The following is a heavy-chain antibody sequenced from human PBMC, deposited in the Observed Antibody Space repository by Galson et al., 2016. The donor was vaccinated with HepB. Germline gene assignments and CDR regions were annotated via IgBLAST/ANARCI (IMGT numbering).Heavy chain of an antibody. D-gene: IGHD2/OR15-2a*01. CDR1: GFTFNTYG. CDR3: ARNPEVNIILQH. V-gene: IGHV3-48*02. J-gene: IGHJ1*01. CDR2: ISSSSDII. Sequence: SLRLSCAASGFTFNTYGVNWVRQAPGKGLEWISFISSSSDIIHYADSVKGRFTISRDNAKNALYLQMNSLRDEDMAVYYCARNPEVNIILQHWGQGTLVTVSS.